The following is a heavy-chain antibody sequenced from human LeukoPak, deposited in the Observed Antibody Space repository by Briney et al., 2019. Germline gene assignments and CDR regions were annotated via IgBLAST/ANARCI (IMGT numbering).Heavy chain of an antibody. CDR2: TYYRSTWYN. D-gene: IGHD2-2*01. CDR3: ARRLTQYDCFDP. CDR1: GDSFSSDSVT. Sequence: SQTLSLTCAISGDSFSSDSVTWNWIRQSPSRGLEWLGRTYYRSTWYNDYAVSVRGRITVNPDTSKNQFSLHLNSVTPEDTAVYYCARRLTQYDCFDPWGQGILVTVSS. J-gene: IGHJ5*02. V-gene: IGHV6-1*01.